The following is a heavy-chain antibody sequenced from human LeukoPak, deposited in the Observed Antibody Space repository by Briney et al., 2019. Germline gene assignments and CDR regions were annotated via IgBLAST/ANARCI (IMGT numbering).Heavy chain of an antibody. CDR1: GFTFSSFS. J-gene: IGHJ4*02. Sequence: GSLRLSCAASGFTFSSFSMNWVRQAPGKGLEWVSYIRSGGTNTDYTGSVKGRFTISRDNAKNSLYLQMNSLRAEDTAVYYCARMNYVSSGRGAPFDYWGQGTLVTVSS. CDR3: ARMNYVSSGRGAPFDY. CDR2: IRSGGTNT. V-gene: IGHV3-48*04. D-gene: IGHD1-7*01.